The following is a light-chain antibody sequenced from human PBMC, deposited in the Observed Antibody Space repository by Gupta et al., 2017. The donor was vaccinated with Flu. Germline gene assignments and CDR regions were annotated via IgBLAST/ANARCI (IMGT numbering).Light chain of an antibody. V-gene: IGKV3-20*01. Sequence: GTLSLSPGERATLSCRASQSVSNNYLAWYQQKPGQAPRLLIYGASTSASDIPDRFSGSGSGTDFTLTISSLEPDDSAVYCCQQYGNSPQTFGQGTKVE. J-gene: IGKJ1*01. CDR1: QSVSNNY. CDR2: GAS. CDR3: QQYGNSPQT.